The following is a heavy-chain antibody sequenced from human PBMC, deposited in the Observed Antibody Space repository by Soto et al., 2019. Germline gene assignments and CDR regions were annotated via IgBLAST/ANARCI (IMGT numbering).Heavy chain of an antibody. D-gene: IGHD6-19*01. V-gene: IGHV1-69*06. CDR2: IIPIFGTA. CDR3: ARVSVMPVAAQKWSFDY. Sequence: SVKVSCKASGGTFSICAISCVRQAPGQGLEWMGGIIPIFGTANYAQKFQGRVTITADKSTSTAYMELSSLRSEDTAVYYCARVSVMPVAAQKWSFDYWGQGTLVPVSS. J-gene: IGHJ4*02. CDR1: GGTFSICA.